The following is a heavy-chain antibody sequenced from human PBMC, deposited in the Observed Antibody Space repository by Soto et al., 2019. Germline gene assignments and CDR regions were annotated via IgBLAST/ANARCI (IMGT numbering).Heavy chain of an antibody. D-gene: IGHD3-10*01. V-gene: IGHV3-33*03. CDR3: VKDEYGSGTYYLDY. J-gene: IGHJ4*02. Sequence: QVQLVESGGGVVQPGRSLRLSCAASGFTFSRYGIHWVRQAPGKGLEWGAIIWSDGSKKYYADSVKGRITISRDNSKNTLFLQMESLRVEDTAVYYCVKDEYGSGTYYLDYWGPGTLVTVSS. CDR2: IWSDGSKK. CDR1: GFTFSRYG.